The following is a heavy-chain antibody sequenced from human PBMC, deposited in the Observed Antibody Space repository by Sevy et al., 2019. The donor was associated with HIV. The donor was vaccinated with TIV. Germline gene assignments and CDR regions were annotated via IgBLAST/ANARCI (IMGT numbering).Heavy chain of an antibody. CDR2: INSDGSST. D-gene: IGHD2-2*01. V-gene: IGHV3-74*01. CDR1: GLTFSSYW. J-gene: IGHJ6*02. CDR3: VRQRGDTVVLPDVLPDYGMDV. Sequence: GGSLRLSCAASGLTFSSYWMHWVRQAPGKGLVWVSRINSDGSSTSYADSVKGRFTISRDNDKNTLYLQMNSLRAEETAVYYCVRQRGDTVVLPDVLPDYGMDVWGQGTTVTVSS.